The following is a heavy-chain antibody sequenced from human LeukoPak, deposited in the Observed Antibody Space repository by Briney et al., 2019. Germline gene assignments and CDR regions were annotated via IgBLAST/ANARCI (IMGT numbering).Heavy chain of an antibody. Sequence: SETLSLTCTVSGYSISSGYYWGWIRQPPGKGLEWIGSIYHSGSTYYNPSLKSRVTISVDTSKNQFSLKLSSVTAADTAVYYCARAPSDSSGYSSYYYYMDVWGKGTTVTVSS. CDR1: GYSISSGYY. V-gene: IGHV4-38-2*02. J-gene: IGHJ6*03. CDR3: ARAPSDSSGYSSYYYYMDV. CDR2: IYHSGST. D-gene: IGHD3-22*01.